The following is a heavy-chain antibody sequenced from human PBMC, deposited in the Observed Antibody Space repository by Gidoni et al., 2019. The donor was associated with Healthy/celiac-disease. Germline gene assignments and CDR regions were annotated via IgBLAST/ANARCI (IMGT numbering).Heavy chain of an antibody. J-gene: IGHJ6*02. CDR1: GGTFRSYA. V-gene: IGHV1-69*01. CDR3: ARDTRDIAAAGPNYNQYYYYGMDV. CDR2: IIPIFGTA. D-gene: IGHD6-13*01. Sequence: QVQLVQSGAEVKKPGSSVKVSCKAAGGTFRSYAISWVRQAPGQGLEWMGGIIPIFGTATYAQKFQGRVPITADESTSTAYMELSSLRSEDTAVYYCARDTRDIAAAGPNYNQYYYYGMDVWGQGTTVTVSS.